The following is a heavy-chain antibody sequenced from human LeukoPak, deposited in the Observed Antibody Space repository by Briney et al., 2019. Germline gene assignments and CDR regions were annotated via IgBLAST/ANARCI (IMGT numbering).Heavy chain of an antibody. J-gene: IGHJ4*02. V-gene: IGHV4-59*08. CDR2: IYYSGST. Sequence: SETLSLTCTVSGYSISSGYYWSWIRQPPGKGLEWIGYIYYSGSTNYNPSLKSRVTISVDTSKNQFSLKLSSVTAADTAVYYCARHEGSGWYYFDYWGQGTLVTVSS. CDR3: ARHEGSGWYYFDY. CDR1: GYSISSGYY. D-gene: IGHD6-19*01.